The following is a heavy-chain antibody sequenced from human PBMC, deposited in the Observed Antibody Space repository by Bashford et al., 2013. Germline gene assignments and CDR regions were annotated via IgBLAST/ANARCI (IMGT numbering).Heavy chain of an antibody. CDR1: GFSFGNYA. V-gene: IGHV3-23*01. CDR3: AKHLEGEWPVNTNMDV. D-gene: IGHD3-16*01. J-gene: IGHJ6*02. Sequence: GGSLRLSCAASGFSFGNYALTWVRRAPGKGLEWVSGIRGYGVGGKYYADSVKGRFTISRDNAKRTLYLEMNSLRAEDSAIYYCAKHLEGEWPVNTNMDVWGQGTTVTVSS. CDR2: IRGYGVGGK.